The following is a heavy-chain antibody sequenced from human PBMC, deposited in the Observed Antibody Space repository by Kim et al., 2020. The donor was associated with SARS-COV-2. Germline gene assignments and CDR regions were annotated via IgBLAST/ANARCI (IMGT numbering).Heavy chain of an antibody. D-gene: IGHD3-10*01. Sequence: YDESVKGRVANSRENAKNTMYLQRNSLRAEDTAVYYCARERGGSSYYSDDWGPGTLVTVSA. V-gene: IGHV3-33*01. CDR3: ARERGGSSYYSDD. J-gene: IGHJ4*02.